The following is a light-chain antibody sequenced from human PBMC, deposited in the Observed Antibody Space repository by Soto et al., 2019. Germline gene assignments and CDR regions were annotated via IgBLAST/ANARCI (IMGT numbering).Light chain of an antibody. V-gene: IGKV3-15*01. Sequence: ILMTQSPATLSVSPGERSPLSSRAIQSVSNTLAWYQQNPGQAPRLLIYDASTRATGIPARFSGSGSGTEFTLTISGLQSEDFAVYYCQQYNNWPPWTFGQGTKVEIK. CDR1: QSVSNT. CDR3: QQYNNWPPWT. CDR2: DAS. J-gene: IGKJ1*01.